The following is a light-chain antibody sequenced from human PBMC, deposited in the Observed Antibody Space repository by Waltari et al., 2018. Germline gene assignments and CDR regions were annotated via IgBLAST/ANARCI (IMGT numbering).Light chain of an antibody. Sequence: DIVMTQSPDSLAVSLGERATINCKSSQSVLYSSNNKNYLAWYQQKPGPPPKLLIYWASTRESGVPDRFSGSGSGTEFTLTISSLQAADVAVYYCQQYYSTPPTFGGGTKVEIK. CDR2: WAS. CDR1: QSVLYSSNNKNY. V-gene: IGKV4-1*01. CDR3: QQYYSTPPT. J-gene: IGKJ4*01.